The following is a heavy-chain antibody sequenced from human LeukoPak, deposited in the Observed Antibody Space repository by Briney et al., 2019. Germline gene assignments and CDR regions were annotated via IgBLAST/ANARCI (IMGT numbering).Heavy chain of an antibody. J-gene: IGHJ2*01. D-gene: IGHD3-10*01. CDR2: VSYDGSNK. Sequence: GGSLRLSCATSGFIFSSYTTHWVRQAPGKGLERVAVVSYDGSNKYYADSVKGRFTISRDNSKNTLYLQMNSLRAEDTALYYCARGGRFGDLILYWYFDLWGRGTLVTVSS. CDR1: GFIFSSYT. CDR3: ARGGRFGDLILYWYFDL. V-gene: IGHV3-30-3*01.